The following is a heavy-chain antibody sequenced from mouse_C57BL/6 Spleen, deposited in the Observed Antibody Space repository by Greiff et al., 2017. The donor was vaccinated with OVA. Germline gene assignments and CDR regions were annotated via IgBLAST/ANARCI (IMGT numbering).Heavy chain of an antibody. D-gene: IGHD1-1*01. V-gene: IGHV1-53*01. CDR1: GYTFTSYW. Sequence: VQLQQPGTELVKPGASVKLSCKASGYTFTSYWMHWVKQRPGQGLEWIGNINPSNGGTTYNEKFKSKATLTVDKSSSTAYMQLSSLTSEDSAVYYCARPPFYYYGSSLFYWGQGTTLTVSS. CDR2: INPSNGGT. J-gene: IGHJ2*01. CDR3: ARPPFYYYGSSLFY.